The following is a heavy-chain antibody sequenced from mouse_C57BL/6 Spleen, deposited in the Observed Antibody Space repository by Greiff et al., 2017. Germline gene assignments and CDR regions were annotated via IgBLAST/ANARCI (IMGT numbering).Heavy chain of an antibody. CDR1: GYTFTSYG. CDR3: ARALRLPYYAMDY. J-gene: IGHJ4*01. CDR2: IYPSSGNS. D-gene: IGHD3-2*02. V-gene: IGHV1-81*01. Sequence: VKLQESGAELARPGASVKLSCKASGYTFTSYGISWVKQRPGQGLEWIGEIYPSSGNSYYNEKFKGKATLTADKSSSTAYMELRSLTSEDSAVYFCARALRLPYYAMDYWGQGTSVTVSS.